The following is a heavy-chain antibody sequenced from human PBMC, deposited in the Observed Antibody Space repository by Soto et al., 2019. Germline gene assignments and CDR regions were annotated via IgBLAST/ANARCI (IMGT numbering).Heavy chain of an antibody. CDR2: VYSGGST. CDR1: DGSMYSYF. J-gene: IGHJ5*02. CDR3: ARADRKWLDP. Sequence: SETLSLTCTVSDGSMYSYFWSWIRQPPGKGLEWIGYVYSGGSTNYNPSLKSRVTFSVDTSKNQVSLKLRSVTAADTAVYYCARADRKWLDPWGQGILVTVSS. V-gene: IGHV4-59*01.